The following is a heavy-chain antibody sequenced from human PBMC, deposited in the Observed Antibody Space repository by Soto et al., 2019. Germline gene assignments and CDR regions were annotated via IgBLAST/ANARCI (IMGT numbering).Heavy chain of an antibody. CDR3: ARDGSGH. CDR1: GLTVSTNP. J-gene: IGHJ4*02. Sequence: EVQLVESGGGLVQPGGSLRLSCAASGLTVSTNPMSWVRQAPGKGLEWVSVIYTGGGTHYADSVKRRFTISRDNSKNTVNLQRNSLRPEDTAVYYCARDGSGHWGQGTLVTVSS. CDR2: IYTGGGT. V-gene: IGHV3-66*01.